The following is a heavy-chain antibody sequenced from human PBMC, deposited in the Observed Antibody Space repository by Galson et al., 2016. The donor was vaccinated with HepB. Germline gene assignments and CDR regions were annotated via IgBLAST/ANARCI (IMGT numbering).Heavy chain of an antibody. CDR3: ARQGDDYGLAY. V-gene: IGHV5-51*01. J-gene: IGHJ4*02. CDR1: GYIFNSYW. Sequence: QSGAEVKKPGESLKISCKGSGYIFNSYWIGWVRQMPGKGLEWMGIIFPRDFETRYSPSFQGRVTISADMSLSTAYLQWTSLKASDTAIYYCARQGDDYGLAYWGQGALVTVSS. CDR2: IFPRDFET. D-gene: IGHD4-17*01.